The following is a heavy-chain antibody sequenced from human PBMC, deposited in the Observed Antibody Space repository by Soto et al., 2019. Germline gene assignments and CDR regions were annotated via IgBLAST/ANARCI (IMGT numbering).Heavy chain of an antibody. Sequence: SETLSLTCTVSDDSITSGAYYWGLIRQPPGKGLEWIGTIQYRGSTYYNPSLKSRVTMSLDTSKNQYSLRLSSVTAADTAVYYCARLDYGGNEPLDYWGQGTLVTVSS. D-gene: IGHD4-17*01. CDR1: DDSITSGAYY. V-gene: IGHV4-39*01. CDR3: ARLDYGGNEPLDY. CDR2: IQYRGST. J-gene: IGHJ4*02.